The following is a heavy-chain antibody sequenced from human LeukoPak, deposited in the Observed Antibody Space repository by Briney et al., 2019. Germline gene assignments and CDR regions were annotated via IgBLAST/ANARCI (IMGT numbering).Heavy chain of an antibody. D-gene: IGHD2-2*02. CDR1: GFTFSDYY. CDR3: ARGPYCSSTSCYTAYHYYGMDV. CDR2: ISSSGSTI. J-gene: IGHJ6*02. Sequence: NPGGSLRLSCAASGFTFSDYYMSWIRQAPGKGLEWFSYISSSGSTIYYADSVKGRFTISRGNAKNSLYLQMNSLRAEDTAVYYCARGPYCSSTSCYTAYHYYGMDVWGQGTTVTVSS. V-gene: IGHV3-11*01.